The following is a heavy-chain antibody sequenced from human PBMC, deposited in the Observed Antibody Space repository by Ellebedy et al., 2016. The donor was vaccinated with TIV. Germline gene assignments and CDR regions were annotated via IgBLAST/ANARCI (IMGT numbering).Heavy chain of an antibody. V-gene: IGHV4-34*01. Sequence: MPSETLSLTCAVYGWSFSGYYWSWTRQPPGTGLDWIGEINHSGSTNYNPSLKSRVTISVDTSKNQFSLKLSSVTAADTAVYYCASFLLRYADAFDIWGQGTMVTVSS. J-gene: IGHJ3*02. D-gene: IGHD3-9*01. CDR1: GWSFSGYY. CDR2: INHSGST. CDR3: ASFLLRYADAFDI.